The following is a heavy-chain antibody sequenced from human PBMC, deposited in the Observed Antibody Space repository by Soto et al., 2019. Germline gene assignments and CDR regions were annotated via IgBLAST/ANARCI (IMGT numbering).Heavy chain of an antibody. J-gene: IGHJ4*02. D-gene: IGHD3-22*01. CDR3: AKPPGLLFDY. V-gene: IGHV3-64*04. CDR2: ISIDGSRT. CDR1: GFIFSIYA. Sequence: GGSLRLSCSGSGFIFSIYAIHWVRQAPGKGLEFVSFISIDGSRTYYADSVKGRFTISRDNSKNTLYLQMNSLRAEDTAVYYCAKPPGLLFDYWGQGTLVTVSS.